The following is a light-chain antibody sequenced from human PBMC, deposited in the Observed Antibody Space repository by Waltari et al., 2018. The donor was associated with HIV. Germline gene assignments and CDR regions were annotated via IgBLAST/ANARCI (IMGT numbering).Light chain of an antibody. Sequence: QSALTQTPSASGSPGQSVTISCTGTDSYVDMYNSVSWYQQHPCKAPKLILYAGTRRPSVVPDRFSASKSGNTAFLTVSGLQAEDEADYYCLSYAGSNNLVFGGGTKVTVL. CDR3: LSYAGSNNLV. CDR2: AGT. CDR1: DSYVDMYNS. V-gene: IGLV2-8*01. J-gene: IGLJ3*02.